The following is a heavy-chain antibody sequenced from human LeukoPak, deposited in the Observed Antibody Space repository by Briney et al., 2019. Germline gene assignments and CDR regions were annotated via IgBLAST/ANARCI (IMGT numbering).Heavy chain of an antibody. CDR1: GFTFSSYG. CDR2: IRYDGSNK. CDR3: AKDLPGPVLWFGESPRGFDY. V-gene: IGHV3-30*02. D-gene: IGHD3-10*01. J-gene: IGHJ4*02. Sequence: GGSLRLSCAASGFTFSSYGMHWVRQAPGKGLEWVAFIRYDGSNKYYADSVKGRFTISRDNSKNTLYLQMNSLRAEDTAVYYCAKDLPGPVLWFGESPRGFDYWGQGTLVTVSS.